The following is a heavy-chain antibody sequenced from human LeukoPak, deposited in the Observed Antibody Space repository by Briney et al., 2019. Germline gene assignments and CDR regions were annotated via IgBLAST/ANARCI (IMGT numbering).Heavy chain of an antibody. V-gene: IGHV3-9*01. Sequence: GGSLRLCCAASGFTFDGYDMHWVRQAPGNGMEWVSGISWNSGSIDYADSVKGRFTISRDIAKNSLYLQMNSLRAEDTALYYCAKDDSYGGNSNFDYWGQGTLVTVSS. CDR2: ISWNSGSI. CDR3: AKDDSYGGNSNFDY. D-gene: IGHD4-23*01. CDR1: GFTFDGYD. J-gene: IGHJ4*02.